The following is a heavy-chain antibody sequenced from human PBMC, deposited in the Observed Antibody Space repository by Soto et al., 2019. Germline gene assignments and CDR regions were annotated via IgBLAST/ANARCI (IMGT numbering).Heavy chain of an antibody. J-gene: IGHJ4*02. CDR1: GYTVTSYA. D-gene: IGHD5-18*01. CDR2: INAGNGNT. V-gene: IGHV1-3*01. CDR3: ARDPGYSYGYN. Sequence: QVQLVQSGAEVKKPGASVKVSCKASGYTVTSYAMHLVRQAPGQRLEWMGWINAGNGNTKYSQKFQGRVTITSDTSESTAYMERSSLRAADTSVYSCARDPGYSYGYNWGQGTLVTVSS.